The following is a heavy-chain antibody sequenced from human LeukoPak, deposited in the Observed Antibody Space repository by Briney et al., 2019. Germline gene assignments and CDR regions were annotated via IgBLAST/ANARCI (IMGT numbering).Heavy chain of an antibody. D-gene: IGHD2-15*01. CDR1: GYSFTSYW. CDR3: ARRLQRHFDY. V-gene: IGHV5-10-1*01. CDR2: IDPSDSYT. J-gene: IGHJ4*02. Sequence: GESLKISCKGSGYSFTSYWISWVRQMPGKGLEWMGRIDPSDSYTNYSPSFQGHVTISVDKSLSTAYLQWSSLKASDTAMYYCARRLQRHFDYWGQGTLVTVSS.